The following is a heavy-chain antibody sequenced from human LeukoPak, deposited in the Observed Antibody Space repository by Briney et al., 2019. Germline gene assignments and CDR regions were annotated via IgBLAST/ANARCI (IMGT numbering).Heavy chain of an antibody. J-gene: IGHJ4*02. CDR2: IYNSGST. CDR3: VRAYDY. Sequence: PSETLSLTCAVYGGSFSGSNWSWIRQPPGKGLEWIGEIYNSGSTIYNPSLKSRVTISEDTSKNQFSLNLISVTAADTAVYYCVRAYDYWGQGTLVTVSS. CDR1: GGSFSGSN. V-gene: IGHV4-34*01.